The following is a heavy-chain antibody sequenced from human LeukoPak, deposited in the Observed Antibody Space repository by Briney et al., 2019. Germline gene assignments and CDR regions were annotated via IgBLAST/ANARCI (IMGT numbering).Heavy chain of an antibody. Sequence: GGSLRLSCAGSGFTFSDFWMTWVRQTPGKGLEWVANIKEDGTEKNLVDSVKGRFTISRDNTKNLLFLEMNNLRAEDTAVYYCAKDLQGEDFWSGHPFDYWGQGTLVTVSS. CDR3: AKDLQGEDFWSGHPFDY. CDR1: GFTFSDFW. J-gene: IGHJ4*02. V-gene: IGHV3-7*03. CDR2: IKEDGTEK. D-gene: IGHD3-3*01.